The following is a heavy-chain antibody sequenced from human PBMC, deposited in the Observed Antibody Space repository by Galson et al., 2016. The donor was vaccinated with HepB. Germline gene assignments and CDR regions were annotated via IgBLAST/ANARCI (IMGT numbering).Heavy chain of an antibody. Sequence: TLSLTCSVSGDSISRGGYFWTWIRQHPQKGLEWIGYISYIGRTTYNPSLQSRVTMSLDTSQNRFSLSLSSVTAADAAIYFCASPDPSIGRDDAFDLWGQGTMVTVSS. CDR1: GDSISRGGYF. CDR3: ASPDPSIGRDDAFDL. CDR2: ISYIGRT. D-gene: IGHD6-6*01. J-gene: IGHJ3*01. V-gene: IGHV4-31*03.